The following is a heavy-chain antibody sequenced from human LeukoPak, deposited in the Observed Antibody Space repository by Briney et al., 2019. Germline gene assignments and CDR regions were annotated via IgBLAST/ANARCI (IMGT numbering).Heavy chain of an antibody. CDR1: GFTFSTYV. Sequence: GGSLRLSCAASGFTFSTYVMVWVRRAPEKGLEWVSSISVSGSNTFYTDSVKGRFTISRDNSKNTLDLQMNSLRAEDTAVYYCANTLTRSYYFMAWGQGTLVTVSS. J-gene: IGHJ5*02. CDR2: ISVSGSNT. V-gene: IGHV3-23*01. D-gene: IGHD1-26*01. CDR3: ANTLTRSYYFMA.